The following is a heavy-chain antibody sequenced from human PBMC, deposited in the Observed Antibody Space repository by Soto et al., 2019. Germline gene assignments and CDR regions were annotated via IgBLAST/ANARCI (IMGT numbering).Heavy chain of an antibody. V-gene: IGHV4-59*01. CDR2: IYGTGTT. Sequence: SETLSLTCTVSDGSISSYYWSWIRQPPGKGLEWIGFIYGTGTTNYSPSLTNRVTIAVDMSKNQFSLRLSSVTAADTAVYYCEGFSSGTYLFDLWGQGTLVTVSS. D-gene: IGHD1-26*01. CDR3: EGFSSGTYLFDL. CDR1: DGSISSYY. J-gene: IGHJ5*02.